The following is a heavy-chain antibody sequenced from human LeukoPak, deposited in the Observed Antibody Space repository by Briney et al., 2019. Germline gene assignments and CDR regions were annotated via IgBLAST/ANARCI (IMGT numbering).Heavy chain of an antibody. V-gene: IGHV1-2*02. J-gene: IGHJ4*02. CDR1: GYTFTGYY. D-gene: IGHD3-10*01. Sequence: GASVKVSCKASGYTFTGYYMHWVRQAPGQGLEWMGWINPNSGGTNYAQKFQGRVTMTRDTSISTAYMELSRLRSDDTALYYCAKEPASGSCFDYWGQGTLVTVSS. CDR3: AKEPASGSCFDY. CDR2: INPNSGGT.